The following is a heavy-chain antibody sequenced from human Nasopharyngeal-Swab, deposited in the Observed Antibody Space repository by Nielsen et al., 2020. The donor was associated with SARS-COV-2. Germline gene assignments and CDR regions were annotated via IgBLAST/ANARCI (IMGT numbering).Heavy chain of an antibody. V-gene: IGHV4-39*07. J-gene: IGHJ4*02. D-gene: IGHD5-12*01. Sequence: AGTLSLTCTVSGCSISSSSYYWGRIRQPPGQGREWIGSNYYSGITYYNPALKSRVTISVDPSKNQFSLKLSSVTAADTAVYYCARVWVDIVATIGAQSFDYWDQGTLVTVSS. CDR1: GCSISSSSYY. CDR3: ARVWVDIVATIGAQSFDY. CDR2: NYYSGIT.